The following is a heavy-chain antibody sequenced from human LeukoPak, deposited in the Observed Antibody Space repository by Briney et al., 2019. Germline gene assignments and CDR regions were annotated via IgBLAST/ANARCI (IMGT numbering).Heavy chain of an antibody. CDR2: IYYSGST. Sequence: SETLSLPCTVSGGSITSSNYFWGWLRQSPGKGLEWIGSIYYSGSTYYNPPLKSRVTISVETSKIQFSLKLSSVTAADSAVYYCARDSCSSASCRRKFDNWGQGTLVTVSS. D-gene: IGHD2-2*01. CDR3: ARDSCSSASCRRKFDN. J-gene: IGHJ4*02. V-gene: IGHV4-39*07. CDR1: GGSITSSNYF.